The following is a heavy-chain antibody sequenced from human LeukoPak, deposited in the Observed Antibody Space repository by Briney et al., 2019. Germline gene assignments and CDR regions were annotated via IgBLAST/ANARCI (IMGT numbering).Heavy chain of an antibody. Sequence: PSETLSLTCAVSGHSILITNWWSWVRQPPGKGLEWIGEVHLNGATNYNPSVEGRVTMSIDKSKNHLSLEVISVTAADKAMYYCTRESGAFSPFGFWGQGTLVTVSS. CDR3: TRESGAFSPFGF. D-gene: IGHD1-26*01. CDR2: VHLNGAT. V-gene: IGHV4-4*02. J-gene: IGHJ4*02. CDR1: GHSILITNW.